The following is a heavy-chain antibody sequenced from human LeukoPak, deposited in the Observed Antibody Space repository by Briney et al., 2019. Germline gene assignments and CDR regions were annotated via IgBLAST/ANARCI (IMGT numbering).Heavy chain of an antibody. CDR3: ARGVLGGGYYTGNGLDV. J-gene: IGHJ6*02. CDR1: GYTFTGYY. V-gene: IGHV1-2*02. CDR2: INPNSGGT. Sequence: ASVKVSCKASGYTFTGYYMHWVRQAPGQGLEWMGWINPNSGGTNYAQKFQGRVTMTRDTSISTAYMELSRLRSDDTAVYYCARGVLGGGYYTGNGLDVWGQGTPVTVSS. D-gene: IGHD3-3*01.